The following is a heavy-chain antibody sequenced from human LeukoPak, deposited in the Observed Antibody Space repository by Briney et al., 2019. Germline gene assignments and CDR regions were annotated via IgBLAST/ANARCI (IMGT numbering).Heavy chain of an antibody. Sequence: PSETLSLTCAVYGGSFSGYYWSWIRQPPGKGLEWIGEINHSGSTNYNPSLKSRVTISVDTSKNQFSLKLSSVTAADTAVYYCARGTLVLSRKLDYWGQGTLVTVSS. CDR3: ARGTLVLSRKLDY. CDR1: GGSFSGYY. CDR2: INHSGST. J-gene: IGHJ4*02. V-gene: IGHV4-34*01. D-gene: IGHD4/OR15-4a*01.